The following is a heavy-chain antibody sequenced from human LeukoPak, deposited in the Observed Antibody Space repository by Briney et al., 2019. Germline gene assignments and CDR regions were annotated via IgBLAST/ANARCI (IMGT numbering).Heavy chain of an antibody. J-gene: IGHJ5*02. CDR1: GYTFTGYY. Sequence: ASVKVSCKASGYTFTGYYMHWVRQAPGQGLEWMGWINPNSGGTNYAQKFQGRVTMTRDTSISTAYMVLSRLRSDDTAMYYCARRYYYDSSGYYNWFDPWGQGTLVTVSS. D-gene: IGHD3-22*01. CDR2: INPNSGGT. CDR3: ARRYYYDSSGYYNWFDP. V-gene: IGHV1-2*02.